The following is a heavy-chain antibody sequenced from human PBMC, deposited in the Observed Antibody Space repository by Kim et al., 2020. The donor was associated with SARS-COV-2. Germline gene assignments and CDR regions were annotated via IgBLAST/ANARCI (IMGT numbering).Heavy chain of an antibody. D-gene: IGHD2-15*01. CDR3: ARYKGYCSGGSCYGTFDY. CDR2: IYYSGST. CDR1: GGSISSSSYY. J-gene: IGHJ4*02. Sequence: SEPLSLTCTVSGGSISSSSYYWCWIRQPPGKGLEWIGSIYYSGSTYYNPSLKSRVTISVDTSKNQFSLKLSSVTAADTAVYYCARYKGYCSGGSCYGTFDYWGQGTLVTVSS. V-gene: IGHV4-39*01.